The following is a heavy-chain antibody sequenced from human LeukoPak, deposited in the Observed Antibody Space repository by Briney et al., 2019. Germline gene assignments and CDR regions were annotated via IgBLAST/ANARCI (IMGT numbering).Heavy chain of an antibody. D-gene: IGHD6-13*01. J-gene: IGHJ6*02. CDR1: GFTFSSYA. CDR3: AKGEAAAIYGMDV. Sequence: GGSLRLSCAASGFTFSSYAMSWVRQAPGKGLEWVSAISGSGGSTYYADSAKGRFTISRGNSKNTLYLQMNSLRAEDTAVYYCAKGEAAAIYGMDVWGQGTTVTVSS. V-gene: IGHV3-23*01. CDR2: ISGSGGST.